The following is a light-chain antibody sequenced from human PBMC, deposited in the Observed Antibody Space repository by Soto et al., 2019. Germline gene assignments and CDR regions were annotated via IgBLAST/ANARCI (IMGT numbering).Light chain of an antibody. Sequence: EIVLTQSPANLSLSPGERATLSCRASQSVSLHLAWYQQKPGQAPRLLIYDASNRATGVPGRFSGSGSGADFTLTISSLEPEDVAIYFCQQRRDWPLTFGGGPRVDIK. CDR2: DAS. CDR1: QSVSLH. J-gene: IGKJ4*01. CDR3: QQRRDWPLT. V-gene: IGKV3-11*01.